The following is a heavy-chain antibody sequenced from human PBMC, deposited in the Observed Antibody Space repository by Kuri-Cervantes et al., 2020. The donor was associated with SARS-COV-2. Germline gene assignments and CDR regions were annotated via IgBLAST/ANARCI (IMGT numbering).Heavy chain of an antibody. CDR1: GGSISSHY. CDR2: IYYSGST. V-gene: IGHV4-59*11. CDR3: ARDFSHWFDP. J-gene: IGHJ5*02. D-gene: IGHD2/OR15-2a*01. Sequence: GSLRLSCTVSGGSISSHYWSWIRQPPGKGLEWIGYIYYSGSTNYNPSLKSRVTISVDTSKNQFSLKLSSVTAADTAVYYCARDFSHWFDPWGQGTLVTVSS.